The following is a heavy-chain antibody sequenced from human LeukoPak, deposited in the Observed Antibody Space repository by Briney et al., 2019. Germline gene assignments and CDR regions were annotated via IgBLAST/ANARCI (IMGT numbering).Heavy chain of an antibody. CDR1: GFTFSSYG. V-gene: IGHV3-33*01. D-gene: IGHD3-10*01. CDR3: ARTYYYGSGSYYGPYDY. J-gene: IGHJ4*02. CDR2: IWYDGSNK. Sequence: PGGSLRLSCAASGFTFSSYGMHWVLQAPGKGLEWVAVIWYDGSNKYYADSVKGRFTISRDNSKNTLYLQMNSLRAEDTAVYYCARTYYYGSGSYYGPYDYWGQGTLVTVSS.